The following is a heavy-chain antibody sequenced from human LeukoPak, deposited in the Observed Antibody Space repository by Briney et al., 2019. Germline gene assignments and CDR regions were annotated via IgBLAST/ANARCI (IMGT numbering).Heavy chain of an antibody. J-gene: IGHJ4*02. CDR3: ARSRSDYGDYYFDY. V-gene: IGHV3-30-3*01. CDR2: ISYDGSNK. Sequence: PGRSLRLSCAASGFTFSSYAMHWVRQAPGKGLEWVAVISYDGSNKYYADSVKGRFTISRDNSKNTLYLQMNSLRAEDTAVYYCARSRSDYGDYYFDYWGQGTLVTVSS. D-gene: IGHD4-17*01. CDR1: GFTFSSYA.